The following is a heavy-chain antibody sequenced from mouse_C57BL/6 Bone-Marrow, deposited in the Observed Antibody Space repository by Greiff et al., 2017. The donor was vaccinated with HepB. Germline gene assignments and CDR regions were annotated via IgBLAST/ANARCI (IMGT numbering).Heavy chain of an antibody. CDR3: ARGGPMVTTKGGYAMDY. J-gene: IGHJ4*01. D-gene: IGHD2-2*01. CDR1: GYTFTSYW. V-gene: IGHV1-53*01. Sequence: QVQLQQPGTELVKPGASVKLSCKASGYTFTSYWMHWVKQRPGQGLEWIGNINPSNGGTNYNEKFKSKATLTVDKSSSTAYMPLSSLTSEDSAVYYCARGGPMVTTKGGYAMDYWGQGTSVTVSS. CDR2: INPSNGGT.